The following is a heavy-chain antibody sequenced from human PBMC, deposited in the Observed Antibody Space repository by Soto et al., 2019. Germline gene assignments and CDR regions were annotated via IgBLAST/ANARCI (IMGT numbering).Heavy chain of an antibody. V-gene: IGHV3-33*01. CDR2: IWYDGSNK. CDR3: ARGPWGDYFDY. J-gene: IGHJ4*02. Sequence: GGSLRLSCAASGFTFSSYGMHWVRQAPGKGLEWVAVIWYDGSNKYYADSVKGRFTISRDNSKNTLYLQMNSLRAEDTAVYYCARGPWGDYFDYWGQGTLVTVSS. CDR1: GFTFSSYG. D-gene: IGHD3-16*01.